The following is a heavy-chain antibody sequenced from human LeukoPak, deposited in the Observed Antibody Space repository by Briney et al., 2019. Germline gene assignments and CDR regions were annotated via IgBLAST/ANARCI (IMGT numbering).Heavy chain of an antibody. Sequence: GGSLPLSCAASGFPFSSYAMHWARQAPGKGLAWVAVISYDGSNKYYAASVKGRFTISRDNSNNTLYLQMNSLRAEDTAVYYCARGPIAVAGIASDYWGQGTLVTVSS. V-gene: IGHV3-30-3*01. CDR1: GFPFSSYA. CDR3: ARGPIAVAGIASDY. CDR2: ISYDGSNK. J-gene: IGHJ4*02. D-gene: IGHD6-19*01.